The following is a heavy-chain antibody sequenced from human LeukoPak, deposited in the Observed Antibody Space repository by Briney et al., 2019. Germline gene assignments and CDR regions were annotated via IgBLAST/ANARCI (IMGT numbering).Heavy chain of an antibody. CDR1: EFSVGSNY. Sequence: PGGSLRLSCAASEFSVGSNYMTWVRQAPGKGLEWVSLIYSGGSTYYADSVKGRFTISRDTPKNTLYLQMNSLRGEDTAVYYCASWRWLQLYYFDHWGQGTLVTVSS. V-gene: IGHV3-66*01. D-gene: IGHD5-24*01. CDR3: ASWRWLQLYYFDH. J-gene: IGHJ4*02. CDR2: IYSGGST.